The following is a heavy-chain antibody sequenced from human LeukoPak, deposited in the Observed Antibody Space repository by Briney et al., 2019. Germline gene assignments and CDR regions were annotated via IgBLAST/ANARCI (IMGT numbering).Heavy chain of an antibody. CDR3: ASSYGYDILTGYHPSAFDP. CDR2: ISAYNGNT. D-gene: IGHD3-9*01. CDR1: GYTFTSYG. V-gene: IGHV1-18*01. Sequence: GASVKVSCKASGYTFTSYGISWVRQAPGQGLEWMGWISAYNGNTNYAQKLQGRVTMTTDTSTSTAYMELRSLRSDDTAVYYCASSYGYDILTGYHPSAFDPWGQGTLVTVSS. J-gene: IGHJ5*02.